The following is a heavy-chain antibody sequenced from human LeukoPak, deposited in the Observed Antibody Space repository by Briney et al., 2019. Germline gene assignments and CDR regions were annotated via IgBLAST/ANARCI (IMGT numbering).Heavy chain of an antibody. CDR1: GGTFSSYA. CDR2: IIPIFGTA. J-gene: IGHJ4*02. CDR3: ARVIMNSGWKRPANYFDY. V-gene: IGHV1-69*13. D-gene: IGHD6-19*01. Sequence: SVKVSCKASGGTFSSYAISWVRQAPGQGLEWMGGIIPIFGTANYAQKFQGRVTITADESTSTAYMELSSLRSEDTAVYYCARVIMNSGWKRPANYFDYWGQGTLVTVSS.